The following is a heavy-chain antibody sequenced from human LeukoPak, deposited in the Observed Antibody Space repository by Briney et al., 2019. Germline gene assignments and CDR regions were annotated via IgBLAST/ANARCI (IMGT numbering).Heavy chain of an antibody. J-gene: IGHJ4*02. D-gene: IGHD6-13*01. Sequence: SETLSLTCAVYGGSFSDDYWSWIRQPPGKGLEWIGEINHSGSTNYNPSLKSRVTISVDTSKNQFSLNLTSVTAADTAVYYCARGLWAAAGTAPDWGQGTLVTVSS. V-gene: IGHV4-34*01. CDR2: INHSGST. CDR1: GGSFSDDY. CDR3: ARGLWAAAGTAPD.